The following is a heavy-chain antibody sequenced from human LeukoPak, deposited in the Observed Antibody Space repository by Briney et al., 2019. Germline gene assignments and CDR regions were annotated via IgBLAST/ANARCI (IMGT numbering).Heavy chain of an antibody. CDR2: IDSDGSNS. D-gene: IGHD2-2*01. J-gene: IGHJ5*02. V-gene: IGHV3-74*01. CDR3: APLVSADTES. CDR1: GFTFSTYW. Sequence: QPGGSLRFSCAASGFTFSTYWMHWVRQAPGKGLVWVSRIDSDGSNSIYADSVKGRFTISRDNAKNTLYLQMNSLRVEDTAVYYCAPLVSADTESWGQGTLVTVSS.